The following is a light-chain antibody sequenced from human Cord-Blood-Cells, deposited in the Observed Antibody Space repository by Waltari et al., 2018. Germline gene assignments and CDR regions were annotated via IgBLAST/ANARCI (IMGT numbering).Light chain of an antibody. CDR3: QTWGTGIQV. Sequence: QLVLTQSPSASASLGASVQLTSTLSSGHSSYAIAWHQQQPEKGPRYLMKLNSDGSHSKGDGIPDRFSGSSSGAWRYLTISSLQSEDEADYYCQTWGTGIQVFGGGTKLTVL. CDR1: SGHSSYA. V-gene: IGLV4-69*01. CDR2: LNSDGSH. J-gene: IGLJ2*01.